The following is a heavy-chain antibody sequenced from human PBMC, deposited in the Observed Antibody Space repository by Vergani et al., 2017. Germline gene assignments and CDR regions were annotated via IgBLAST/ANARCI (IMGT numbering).Heavy chain of an antibody. V-gene: IGHV3-30-3*01. D-gene: IGHD2-21*02. CDR2: ISYDGSNK. CDR1: GFTFSSYA. J-gene: IGHJ6*02. CDR3: ARDSYDYGDYVVTAIPSYYGMDV. Sequence: QVQLVESGGGVVQPGRSLRLSCAASGFTFSSYAMHWVRQAPGKGLEWVAVISYDGSNKYYADSVKGRFTISRDNSKKTLYLQMNSLRAEDTAVYYCARDSYDYGDYVVTAIPSYYGMDVWGQGTTVTVSS.